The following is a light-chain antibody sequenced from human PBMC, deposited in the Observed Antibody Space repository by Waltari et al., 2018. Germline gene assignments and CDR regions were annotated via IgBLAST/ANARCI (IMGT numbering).Light chain of an antibody. J-gene: IGKJ1*01. CDR1: QSISNW. CDR3: QQYNSYPWT. V-gene: IGKV1-5*03. CDR2: TAS. Sequence: DIQMTQSPSTLSASVGDRVTIACRASQSISNWVAWYQQKPGKAPKFLIYTASKLQSGVPSRFSGSGSGTEFTLTISSPQPDDFATFYCQQYNSYPWTFGQGTKVEIK.